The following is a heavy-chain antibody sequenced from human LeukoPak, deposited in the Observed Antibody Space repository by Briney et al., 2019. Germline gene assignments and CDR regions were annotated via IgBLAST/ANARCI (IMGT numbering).Heavy chain of an antibody. V-gene: IGHV3-74*01. CDR3: ARAGEQWLASAEYFQH. CDR1: GFTFSSYW. J-gene: IGHJ1*01. D-gene: IGHD6-19*01. Sequence: PGGSLRLSCAASGFTFSSYWMHWVRQAPGKGLVWVSRINSDGSSTSYADSVKGRFTISRDNAKSTLYLQMNSLRAEDTAVYYCARAGEQWLASAEYFQHWGQSTLVTVSS. CDR2: INSDGSST.